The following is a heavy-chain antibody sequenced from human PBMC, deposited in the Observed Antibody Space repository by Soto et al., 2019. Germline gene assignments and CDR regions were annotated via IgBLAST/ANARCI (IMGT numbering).Heavy chain of an antibody. CDR3: ARELYYYDSSGYYCNWFDP. J-gene: IGHJ5*02. D-gene: IGHD3-22*01. Sequence: SETLSLTCAVSGASISSGGYSWSWIRQPPGKGLEWIGYIYHSGITYYNPSLKSRVTISVDRSKNQFSLKLSSVTAADTAVYYCARELYYYDSSGYYCNWFDPWGQGTLVTVSS. CDR1: GASISSGGYS. CDR2: IYHSGIT. V-gene: IGHV4-30-2*01.